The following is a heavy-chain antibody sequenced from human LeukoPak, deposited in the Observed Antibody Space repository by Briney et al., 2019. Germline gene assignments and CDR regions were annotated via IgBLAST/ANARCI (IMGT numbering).Heavy chain of an antibody. Sequence: KPSETLSLTCIVSGGSISSSSYYWGWIRQPPGKGLKWIGRIYYSGSTYYNPSLSSQVPISVDTSKTQFSLKLSSVTAVDTAVYYCARHVRYCSSTSCYLYFDYWGQGTLVTVSS. CDR2: IYYSGST. D-gene: IGHD2-2*01. CDR3: ARHVRYCSSTSCYLYFDY. V-gene: IGHV4-39*01. J-gene: IGHJ4*02. CDR1: GGSISSSSYY.